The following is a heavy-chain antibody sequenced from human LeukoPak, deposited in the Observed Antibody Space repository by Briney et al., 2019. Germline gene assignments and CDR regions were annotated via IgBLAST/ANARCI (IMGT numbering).Heavy chain of an antibody. J-gene: IGHJ4*02. CDR1: GFTFSSYD. D-gene: IGHD1-26*01. V-gene: IGHV3-13*01. CDR2: IGTAGDT. Sequence: PGGSLRLSCAASGFTFSSYDMHWVRQATGKGLEWVSAIGTAGDTYYPGSVKGRFTISRENAKNSLYLQMNSLRAGDTAVYYCARVGLVGANDYWGQGTLVTVSS. CDR3: ARVGLVGANDY.